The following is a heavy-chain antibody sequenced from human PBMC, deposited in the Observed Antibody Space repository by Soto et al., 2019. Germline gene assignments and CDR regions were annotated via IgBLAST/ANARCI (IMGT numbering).Heavy chain of an antibody. CDR1: GGSFSGYY. CDR2: INHSGST. J-gene: IGHJ4*02. Sequence: PSETLSLTCAVYGGSFSGYYWSWIRQPPGKGLEWIGEINHSGSTNYNPSLKSRVTISVDTSKNQFSLKLSSVTAADTAVYYCAPIRQQWLDDYWGQGTLVTVSS. V-gene: IGHV4-34*01. D-gene: IGHD6-19*01. CDR3: APIRQQWLDDY.